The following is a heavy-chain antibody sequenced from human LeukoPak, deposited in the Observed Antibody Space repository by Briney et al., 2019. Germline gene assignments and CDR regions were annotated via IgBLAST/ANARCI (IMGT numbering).Heavy chain of an antibody. CDR2: MYHSGST. CDR1: GYSISSGYY. D-gene: IGHD5-24*01. CDR3: TRERPRDGNNPPVDH. Sequence: SETLSLACSVSGYSISSGYYWGWIRQPPGKGLEWIASMYHSGSTYYNPSLKSRVTISLDMSKNQFSLKLNSVTAADTAVYYCTRERPRDGNNPPVDHWGQGTLVTVSS. J-gene: IGHJ4*02. V-gene: IGHV4-38-2*02.